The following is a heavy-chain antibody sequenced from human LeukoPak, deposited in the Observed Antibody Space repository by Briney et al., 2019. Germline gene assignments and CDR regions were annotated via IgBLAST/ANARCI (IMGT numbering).Heavy chain of an antibody. Sequence: GESLKISFKASGYVFTRFWIAWVRQMPGKGLDWMGIIYPGDSDTRYSPSFQGQVTISADKSINTAYLQWTSLKVSDTAMYYCARVEYYYDSSEYYQNLFDYWGQGTLVTVSS. J-gene: IGHJ4*02. CDR2: IYPGDSDT. CDR1: GYVFTRFW. D-gene: IGHD3-22*01. CDR3: ARVEYYYDSSEYYQNLFDY. V-gene: IGHV5-51*01.